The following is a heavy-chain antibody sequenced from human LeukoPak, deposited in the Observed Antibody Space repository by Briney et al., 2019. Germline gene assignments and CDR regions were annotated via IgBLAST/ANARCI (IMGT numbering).Heavy chain of an antibody. CDR3: ARRRVRGARDY. V-gene: IGHV4-39*01. Sequence: PSETLSLTCTVSGGSISSSSYYWGWIRQPPGKGLEWIGSIYYSGSTYYNPSLKSRVTISVDTSKNQFSLKPSSVTAADTAVYYCARRRVRGARDYWGQGTPVTVSS. CDR1: GGSISSSSYY. J-gene: IGHJ4*02. CDR2: IYYSGST. D-gene: IGHD3-10*01.